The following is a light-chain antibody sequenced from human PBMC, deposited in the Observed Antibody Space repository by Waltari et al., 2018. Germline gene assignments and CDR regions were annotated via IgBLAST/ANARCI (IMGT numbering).Light chain of an antibody. CDR2: GAS. CDR1: ESVSTN. CDR3: QQYNSWPPYT. Sequence: VMTRSPGTLTVSLGDTVTLSCRVSESVSTNLAWYQQKPGQAPRVLIYGASTRAAGTPARFSGSGSRTEFSLTISSLQPEDSAVYYCQQYNSWPPYTFGQGTKLDI. V-gene: IGKV3D-15*01. J-gene: IGKJ2*01.